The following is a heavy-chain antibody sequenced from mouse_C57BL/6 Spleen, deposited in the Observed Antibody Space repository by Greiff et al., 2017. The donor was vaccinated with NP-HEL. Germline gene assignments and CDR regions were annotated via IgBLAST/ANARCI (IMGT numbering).Heavy chain of an antibody. Sequence: VQLQQSGPELVKPGASVKISCKASGYAFSSSWMNWVKQRPGKGLEWIGRIYPGDGDTNYNGKFKGKATLTADHSSSPACLQLSSLPSEDSPVYFCASFWDVGFAYWGQGTLVTVSA. CDR1: GYAFSSSW. CDR3: ASFWDVGFAY. V-gene: IGHV1-82*01. J-gene: IGHJ3*01. D-gene: IGHD4-1*01. CDR2: IYPGDGDT.